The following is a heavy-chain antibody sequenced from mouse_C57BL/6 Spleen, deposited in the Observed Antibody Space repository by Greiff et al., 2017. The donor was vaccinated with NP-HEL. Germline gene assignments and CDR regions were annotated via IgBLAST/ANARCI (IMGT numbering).Heavy chain of an antibody. D-gene: IGHD1-1*01. CDR3: ARWTYYGRRDYFDY. J-gene: IGHJ2*01. CDR1: GYTFTSYW. CDR2: INPSNGGT. V-gene: IGHV1-53*01. Sequence: QVQLQQPGTELVKPGASVKLSCKASGYTFTSYWMHWVKQRPGQGLEWIGNINPSNGGTNYNEKFKSKATLTVDKSSRTAYMQLSSLTSEDSAVYYCARWTYYGRRDYFDYWGQGTTLTVSS.